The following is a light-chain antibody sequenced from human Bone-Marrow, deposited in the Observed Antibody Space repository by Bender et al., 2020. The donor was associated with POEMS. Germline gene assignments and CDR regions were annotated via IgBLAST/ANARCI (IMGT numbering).Light chain of an antibody. CDR3: SSYTISSIVL. CDR2: EGS. Sequence: QSALTQPASVSGSPGQSITISCTGTSSDVGSYNLVSWYQQHPGKAPKLMIYEGSKRPSGVSNRFSGSKSGNTASLTISGLQAEDEADYYCSSYTISSIVLFGGGTKVTVL. V-gene: IGLV2-14*02. J-gene: IGLJ2*01. CDR1: SSDVGSYNL.